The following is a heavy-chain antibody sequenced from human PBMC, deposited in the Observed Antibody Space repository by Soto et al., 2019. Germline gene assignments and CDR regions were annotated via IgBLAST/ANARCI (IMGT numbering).Heavy chain of an antibody. CDR1: GFTLSTYA. D-gene: IGHD3-22*01. V-gene: IGHV3-23*01. CDR3: VNPRVNPSGAFDI. Sequence: EVQLLESGGGLVQPGGSLRLSCVASGFTLSTYAMSWVRQAPGKGLEWVSGITGSGGSTYYADSVKGRFTISRDNSKSTVSLHRNSRRAEDTAVYYCVNPRVNPSGAFDIWAQGTMVTVSS. J-gene: IGHJ3*02. CDR2: ITGSGGST.